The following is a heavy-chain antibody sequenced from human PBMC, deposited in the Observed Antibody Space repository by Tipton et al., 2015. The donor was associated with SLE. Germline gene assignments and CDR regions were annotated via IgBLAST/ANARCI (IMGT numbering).Heavy chain of an antibody. D-gene: IGHD2-15*01. Sequence: TLSLTCTVSGGSIRSSRHFWGWIRQPPGKGLEWIGVLYYSGNTYYNPSLKSPVTLSIDTSKNQFSLKMRSVTAADTAVYFCARRPANNSQFDSWGQGTLVTVSS. V-gene: IGHV4-39*07. CDR3: ARRPANNSQFDS. CDR2: LYYSGNT. CDR1: GGSIRSSRHF. J-gene: IGHJ4*02.